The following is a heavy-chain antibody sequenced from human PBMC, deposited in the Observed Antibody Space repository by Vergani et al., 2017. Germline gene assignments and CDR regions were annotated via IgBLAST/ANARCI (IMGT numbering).Heavy chain of an antibody. V-gene: IGHV3-21*01. Sequence: EVQLLESGGGLVQPGGSLRLSCAASGFTFSTYAMTWVRQAPGKGLEWVSSISSSSSYIYYADSVKGRFTISRDNAKNSLYLQMNSLRAEDTAVYYCAGDSRIVVVINGDDAFDIWGQGTMVTVSS. CDR2: ISSSSSYI. CDR3: AGDSRIVVVINGDDAFDI. D-gene: IGHD3-22*01. J-gene: IGHJ3*02. CDR1: GFTFSTYA.